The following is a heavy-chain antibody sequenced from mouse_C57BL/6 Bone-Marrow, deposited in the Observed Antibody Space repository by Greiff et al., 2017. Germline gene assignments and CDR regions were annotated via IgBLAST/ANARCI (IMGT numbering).Heavy chain of an antibody. J-gene: IGHJ2*01. Sequence: QVQLQQSGAELARPGASVKMSCKASGYTFTSYTMHWVKQRPGQGLEWIGYINPSSGYTKYNQKFKDKATLTADKSSSTAYMQLSRLTSEDSAVYYCARSDYDGFDYWGQGTTRTVSS. V-gene: IGHV1-4*01. CDR1: GYTFTSYT. CDR2: INPSSGYT. D-gene: IGHD2-4*01. CDR3: ARSDYDGFDY.